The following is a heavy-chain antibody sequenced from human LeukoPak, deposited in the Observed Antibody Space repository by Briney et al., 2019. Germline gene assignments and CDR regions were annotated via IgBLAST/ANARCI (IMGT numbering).Heavy chain of an antibody. CDR2: MKEDGGEI. J-gene: IGHJ4*02. V-gene: IGHV3-7*01. D-gene: IGHD4-23*01. CDR3: VRDRGYSTFDY. CDR1: GFPFSNYW. Sequence: PGGSLRLSCAGSGFPFSNYWMAWVRQAPGKGLEGVANMKEDGGEINYVDSVKGRFTISRDNAKNSLDLQMNSLRVDDTAEYYCVRDRGYSTFDYWGQGTLVIVSS.